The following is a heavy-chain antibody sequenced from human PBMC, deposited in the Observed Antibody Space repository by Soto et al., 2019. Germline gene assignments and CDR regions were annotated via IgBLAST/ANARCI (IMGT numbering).Heavy chain of an antibody. J-gene: IGHJ4*02. CDR1: GGSFSGYY. D-gene: IGHD5-18*01. Sequence: SETLSLTCAVYGGSFSGYYWSWIRQPPGKGLEWIGEINHSGSTNYDPSLKSRVTISVDTSKNQFSLKLSSVTAADTAVYYCAAVRGYSYGYLDYWGQGTLVTVSS. CDR2: INHSGST. V-gene: IGHV4-34*01. CDR3: AAVRGYSYGYLDY.